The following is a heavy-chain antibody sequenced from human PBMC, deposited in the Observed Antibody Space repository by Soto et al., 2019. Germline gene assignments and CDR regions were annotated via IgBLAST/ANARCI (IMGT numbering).Heavy chain of an antibody. CDR3: ARGRYSSGWHIDY. CDR2: IYYSGST. CDR1: GGSSSSYY. D-gene: IGHD6-19*01. J-gene: IGHJ4*02. V-gene: IGHV4-59*01. Sequence: SETLSLTCTFSGGSSSSYYWSWIRQPPGKGLEWIGYIYYSGSTNYNPSLKSRVTISVDTSKNQFSLKLSSVTAADTAVYYCARGRYSSGWHIDYWGQGTLVTVSS.